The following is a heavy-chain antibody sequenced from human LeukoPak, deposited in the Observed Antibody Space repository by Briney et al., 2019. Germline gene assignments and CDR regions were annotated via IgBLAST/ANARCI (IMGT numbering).Heavy chain of an antibody. CDR3: ARDSGSGNSDY. D-gene: IGHD1-26*01. V-gene: IGHV1-3*01. CDR2: ISAGNGNT. Sequence: ASVKVSCEASGYTFTSYAIHWVRQAPGQRLEWMGWISAGNGNTKYSQNFQGRVTFISNTSATTAFMELSSLRSEDAAVYYCARDSGSGNSDYWGQGTLVTVSS. J-gene: IGHJ4*02. CDR1: GYTFTSYA.